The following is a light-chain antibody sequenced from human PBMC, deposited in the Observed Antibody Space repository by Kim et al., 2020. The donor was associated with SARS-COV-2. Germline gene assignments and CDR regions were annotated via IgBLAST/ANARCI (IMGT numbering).Light chain of an antibody. CDR2: RDS. V-gene: IGLV3-9*01. CDR1: DIGRKA. J-gene: IGLJ2*01. CDR3: QVWDINAVI. Sequence: SYELTQPLSVSVALGQTARITCGGNDIGRKAVHWYQQRPGQAPLLVIYRDSSWASGIPARFSGSNSGNTATLTIDSAQVADDADYYCQVWDINAVIFGGGTQLTVL.